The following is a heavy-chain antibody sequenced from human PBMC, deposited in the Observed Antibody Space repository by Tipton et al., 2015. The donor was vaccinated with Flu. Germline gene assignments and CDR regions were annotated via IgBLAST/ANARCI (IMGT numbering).Heavy chain of an antibody. CDR1: GFYFPNAW. Sequence: SLRLSCVVSGFYFPNAWMTWVRQAPGQGLEWVGRIKSKADGETTDYAAPVKDRFTISRDDSKNTLYLQMDSLKTEDTAVYYCATNWFSHSWSHFDYWGQGSLVSVSS. CDR3: ATNWFSHSWSHFDY. CDR2: IKSKADGETT. V-gene: IGHV3-15*01. D-gene: IGHD6-13*01. J-gene: IGHJ4*02.